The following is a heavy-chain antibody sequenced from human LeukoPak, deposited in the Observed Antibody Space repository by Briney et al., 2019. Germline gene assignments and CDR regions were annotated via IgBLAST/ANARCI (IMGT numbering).Heavy chain of an antibody. CDR1: GFTFSSYG. CDR2: ISYDGSNK. J-gene: IGHJ6*04. V-gene: IGHV3-30*18. D-gene: IGHD2-2*01. CDR3: AKTSRYCSSTSCPRPYYYYYGMDV. Sequence: PGGSLRLSCAASGFTFSSYGMHWVRQAPGKGLEWVAVISYDGSNKYYADSVKGRFTISRDNSKNTLYLQMNSLRAEDTAVYYCAKTSRYCSSTSCPRPYYYYYGMDVWGKGTTVTVSS.